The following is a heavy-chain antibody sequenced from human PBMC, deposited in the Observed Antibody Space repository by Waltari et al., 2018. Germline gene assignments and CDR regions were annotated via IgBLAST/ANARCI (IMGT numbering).Heavy chain of an antibody. Sequence: QIQLVQSGAEVKKPGASVKVSCKASGYTFTSYAMHWVRQAPGQRLEWMGWINAGNGNTKESQKFQGRVTITRDTSASTAYMELSSLRSEDTAVYYCASTRGPSYPYYYYYGMDVWGQGTTVTVSS. CDR1: GYTFTSYA. D-gene: IGHD1-26*01. CDR3: ASTRGPSYPYYYYYGMDV. CDR2: INAGNGNT. V-gene: IGHV1-3*01. J-gene: IGHJ6*02.